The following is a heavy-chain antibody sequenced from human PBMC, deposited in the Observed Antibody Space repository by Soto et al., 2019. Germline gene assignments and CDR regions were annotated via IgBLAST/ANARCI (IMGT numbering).Heavy chain of an antibody. J-gene: IGHJ4*02. CDR3: ARAWGYYFDY. CDR2: IYYSGST. D-gene: IGHD3-16*01. V-gene: IGHV4-59*01. CDR1: GGSISSYY. Sequence: PSETLSLTCTVSGGSISSYYWSWIRQPPGEGLEWIGYIYYSGSTNYNPSLKSRVTISVDTSKNQFSLKLSSVTAADTAVYYCARAWGYYFDYWGQGTLVTVSS.